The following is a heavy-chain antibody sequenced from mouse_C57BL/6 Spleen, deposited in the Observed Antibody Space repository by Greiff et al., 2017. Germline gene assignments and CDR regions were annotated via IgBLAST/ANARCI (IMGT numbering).Heavy chain of an antibody. J-gene: IGHJ4*01. CDR3: TTSITTVAMDY. CDR1: GFNIKDDY. Sequence: EVQLQESGAELVRPGASVKLSCTASGFNIKDDYMHWVKQRPEQGLEWIGWIDPENGDTEYASKFQGKATITADTSSNTAYLQLSSLTSEDTAVYYCTTSITTVAMDYWGQGTSVTVSS. CDR2: IDPENGDT. V-gene: IGHV14-4*01. D-gene: IGHD1-1*01.